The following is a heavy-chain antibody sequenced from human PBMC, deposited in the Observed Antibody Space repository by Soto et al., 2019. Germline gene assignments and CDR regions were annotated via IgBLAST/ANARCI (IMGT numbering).Heavy chain of an antibody. CDR2: IYPGDSDA. D-gene: IGHD3-10*01. Sequence: GESLKISCKASGYNFTSHWIGWVRQMPGKGLEWMGIIYPGDSDARYSPSFEGQVTISADKSISTAYLQWSSLKASDTAMYYCARFGITMLRGDMDVWGQGTKVTVSS. CDR3: ARFGITMLRGDMDV. V-gene: IGHV5-51*01. CDR1: GYNFTSHW. J-gene: IGHJ6*02.